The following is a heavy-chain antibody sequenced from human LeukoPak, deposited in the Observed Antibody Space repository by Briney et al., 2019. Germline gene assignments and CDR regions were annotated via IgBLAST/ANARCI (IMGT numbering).Heavy chain of an antibody. D-gene: IGHD3-10*01. CDR1: GFTFDDYA. V-gene: IGHV3-43D*03. Sequence: PGGSLRLSCAVSGFTFDDYAMHWVRQPPGKGLEWVSPTSWDGGRTSYADSVKGRFAISRDNSKNSLYLQMNSLRPENTALYYCVKDKFGGSGSYYFDYWGQGTLVTVSS. J-gene: IGHJ4*02. CDR2: TSWDGGRT. CDR3: VKDKFGGSGSYYFDY.